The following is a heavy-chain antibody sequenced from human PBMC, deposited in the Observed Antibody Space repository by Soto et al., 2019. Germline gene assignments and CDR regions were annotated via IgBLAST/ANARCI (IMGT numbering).Heavy chain of an antibody. CDR1: GYTFTSYY. D-gene: IGHD6-25*01. Sequence: VKVSCKASGYTFTSYYMHWVRQAPGQGLEWMGIINPSGGSTSYAQKFQGRVTMTRDTSTSTVYMELSSLRSEDTAVYYCARESVGDSSGSSAFDIWGQGTMVTVSS. V-gene: IGHV1-46*01. CDR2: INPSGGST. J-gene: IGHJ3*02. CDR3: ARESVGDSSGSSAFDI.